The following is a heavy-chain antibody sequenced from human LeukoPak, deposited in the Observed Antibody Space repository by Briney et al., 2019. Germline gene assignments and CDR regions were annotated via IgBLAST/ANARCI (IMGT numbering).Heavy chain of an antibody. CDR1: GGSISF. Sequence: PSETLSLTCTVSGGSISFWGWIRQPPGKGLEWIGNMYSRGSTYYNPSLESRVTISVDTSKSQCSLKLTSATAADTAVYYCARPDYAGPFDYWGQGTLVTVSS. D-gene: IGHD4-23*01. CDR3: ARPDYAGPFDY. CDR2: MYSRGST. V-gene: IGHV4-39*07. J-gene: IGHJ4*02.